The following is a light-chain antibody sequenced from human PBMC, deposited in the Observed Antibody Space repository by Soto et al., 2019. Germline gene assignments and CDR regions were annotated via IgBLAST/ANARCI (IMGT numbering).Light chain of an antibody. CDR1: SSDVGGYNY. CDR2: EVS. CDR3: CSNILSSTLV. Sequence: QSVLTQPASVSGSPGQSITISCSGTSSDVGGYNYVSWYQQIPGKAPKLMIYEVSNRPSGVSNRFSGSKSGNTASLTISGLQAEDEADYYCCSNILSSTLVFGGGTKLTVL. V-gene: IGLV2-14*01. J-gene: IGLJ2*01.